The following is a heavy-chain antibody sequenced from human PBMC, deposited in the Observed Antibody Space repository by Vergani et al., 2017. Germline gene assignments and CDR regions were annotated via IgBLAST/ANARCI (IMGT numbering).Heavy chain of an antibody. Sequence: EVQLLESGGGLVQPGGSLRVSCAASGFTFSSYAMSWVRQAPGKGLEWVSNISGRGNSTYYADSVKGRFTISRDNSKNTLYLQMNSLSAEDTAVYYCAKDRVVFGVVKGDWYFDLWGRGTLVTVSS. J-gene: IGHJ2*01. CDR1: GFTFSSYA. CDR3: AKDRVVFGVVKGDWYFDL. V-gene: IGHV3-23*01. D-gene: IGHD3-3*01. CDR2: ISGRGNST.